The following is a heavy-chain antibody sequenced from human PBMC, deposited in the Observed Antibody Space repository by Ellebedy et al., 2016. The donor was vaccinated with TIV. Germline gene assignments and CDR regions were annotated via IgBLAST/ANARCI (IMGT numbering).Heavy chain of an antibody. CDR2: IKQDGSEK. Sequence: GGSLRLSXAASGFTFSSYWMSWVRQAPGKGLEWVANIKQDGSEKYYVDSVKGRFTISRDNAKNSLYLQMNSLRAEDTAVYYCARDGGYSSGWYRVSPSDYWGQGTLVTVSS. CDR3: ARDGGYSSGWYRVSPSDY. J-gene: IGHJ4*02. D-gene: IGHD6-19*01. V-gene: IGHV3-7*03. CDR1: GFTFSSYW.